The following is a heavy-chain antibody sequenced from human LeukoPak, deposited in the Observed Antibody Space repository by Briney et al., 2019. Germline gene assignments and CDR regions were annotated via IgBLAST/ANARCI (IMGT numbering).Heavy chain of an antibody. J-gene: IGHJ4*02. CDR2: INPNGGSP. Sequence: ASVKVSCKASGYTFTSHQMHWVRQAPGEGLEWVGIINPNGGSPHFAQKLQGRVTMITDMSTSTVYMELRSLRSEDTAVYYCARGPWIYIGSPSYYFDFWGQGTLVTVSS. CDR3: ARGPWIYIGSPSYYFDF. V-gene: IGHV1-46*04. D-gene: IGHD5-12*01. CDR1: GYTFTSHQ.